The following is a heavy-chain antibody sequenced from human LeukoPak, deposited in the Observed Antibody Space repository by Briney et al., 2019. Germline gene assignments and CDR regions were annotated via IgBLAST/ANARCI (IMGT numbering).Heavy chain of an antibody. CDR2: ISYDGSNK. D-gene: IGHD6-19*01. V-gene: IGHV3-30*04. J-gene: IGHJ4*02. CDR3: ARDLGSGWYDDLGY. Sequence: QPGRSLRLSCAASGFTFSSYAMHWVRQAPGKGLEWVAVISYDGSNKYYADSVKGRFTISRDNSKNTLYLQMNSLRAEDTAAYYCARDLGSGWYDDLGYWGQGTLVTVSS. CDR1: GFTFSSYA.